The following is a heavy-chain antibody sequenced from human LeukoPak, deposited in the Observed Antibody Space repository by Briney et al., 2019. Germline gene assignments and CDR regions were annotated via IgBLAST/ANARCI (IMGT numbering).Heavy chain of an antibody. D-gene: IGHD6-6*01. CDR1: GFTFSNAW. CDR2: IKSKTDGGTT. Sequence: GGSLRLSCAASGFTFSNAWMSWVRQAPGKGLEWVGCIKSKTDGGTTDYAAPVKGRFTISRDDSKNTLYLQMNSLKTEDTAVYYCTTADIRGSSSYDFDYWGQGTLVTVSS. V-gene: IGHV3-15*01. CDR3: TTADIRGSSSYDFDY. J-gene: IGHJ4*02.